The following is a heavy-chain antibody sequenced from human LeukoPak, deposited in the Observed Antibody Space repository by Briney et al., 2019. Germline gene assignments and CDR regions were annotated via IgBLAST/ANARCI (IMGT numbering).Heavy chain of an antibody. D-gene: IGHD3-3*01. CDR3: ARDPPTDYDFWSGYFDY. CDR1: GGTFSRYA. V-gene: IGHV1-69*05. CDR2: IIPIFGTA. J-gene: IGHJ4*02. Sequence: SVKVSCKASGGTFSRYAISWVRQAPGQGLEWMGRIIPIFGTANYAQKFQGRVTITTDESTSTAYMELSSLRSEDTAVYYCARDPPTDYDFWSGYFDYWGQGTLVTVSS.